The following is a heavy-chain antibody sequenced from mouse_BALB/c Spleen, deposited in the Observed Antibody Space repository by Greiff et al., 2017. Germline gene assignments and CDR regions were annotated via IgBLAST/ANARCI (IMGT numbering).Heavy chain of an antibody. CDR3: ARGRYFDY. J-gene: IGHJ2*01. V-gene: IGHV5-17*02. Sequence: EVKVEESGGGLVQPGGSRKLSCAASGFTFSSFGMHWVRQAPEKGLEWVAYISSGSSTIYYADTVKGRFTISRDNPKNTLFLQMTSLRSEDTAMYYCARGRYFDYWGQGTTLTVSS. CDR1: GFTFSSFG. CDR2: ISSGSSTI.